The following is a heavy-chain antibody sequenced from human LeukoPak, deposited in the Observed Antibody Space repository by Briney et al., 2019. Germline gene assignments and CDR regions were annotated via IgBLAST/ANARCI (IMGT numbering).Heavy chain of an antibody. CDR2: IYYSGST. Sequence: SEALSLTCTVSGGSISSYYWSWIRQPPGKGLEWIGYIYYSGSTNNNPSLKSRVTISIDTSRNQFSLKLSSVTAADTAVYYCARQGSWYGNWFDPWGQGTLVTVSS. CDR1: GGSISSYY. CDR3: ARQGSWYGNWFDP. J-gene: IGHJ5*02. D-gene: IGHD6-13*01. V-gene: IGHV4-59*08.